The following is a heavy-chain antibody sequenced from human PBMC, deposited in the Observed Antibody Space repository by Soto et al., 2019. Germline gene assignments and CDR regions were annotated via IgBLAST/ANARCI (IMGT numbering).Heavy chain of an antibody. J-gene: IGHJ4*02. CDR3: ARSASLYYYDSSGYYSDYFDY. Sequence: GGSRRLSCAASGFTFSSYAMSWVRQAPGKGLEWVSAISGSGGSTCYADSVKGRFTISRDNSKNTLYLQMNSLRSEDTAVYYCARSASLYYYDSSGYYSDYFDYWGQETLVTVSS. D-gene: IGHD3-22*01. V-gene: IGHV3-23*01. CDR1: GFTFSSYA. CDR2: ISGSGGST.